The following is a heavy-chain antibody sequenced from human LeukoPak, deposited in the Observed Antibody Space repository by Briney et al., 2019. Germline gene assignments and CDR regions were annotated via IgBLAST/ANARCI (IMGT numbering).Heavy chain of an antibody. CDR3: AKDMNPWRQGEDWFDP. Sequence: GGSLRLSCAASGFTFSSYAMSWVRQAPGKGLEWVSAISGSGGSTYYADSVKGRFTIPRDNSKNTLYLQMNSLRAEDTALYYCAKDMNPWRQGEDWFDPWGQGTLVTVSS. CDR2: ISGSGGST. D-gene: IGHD3-10*01. CDR1: GFTFSSYA. J-gene: IGHJ5*02. V-gene: IGHV3-23*01.